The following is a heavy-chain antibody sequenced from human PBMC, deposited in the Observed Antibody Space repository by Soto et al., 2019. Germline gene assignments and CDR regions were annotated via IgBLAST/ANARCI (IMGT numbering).Heavy chain of an antibody. J-gene: IGHJ4*02. CDR1: GFIFSTSW. D-gene: IGHD3-16*01. V-gene: IGHV3-7*01. CDR2: IEQDGSEK. Sequence: EEQLVESGGGLVQPGGSLRLSCAVSGFIFSTSWMTWVRQPPGKGLEWVANIEQDGSEKYYLDSVRGRFTITRDNAKNSRYLQMSSLRAEDTAVDYCVCGGNFFVYWGQGTLVTVSP. CDR3: VCGGNFFVY.